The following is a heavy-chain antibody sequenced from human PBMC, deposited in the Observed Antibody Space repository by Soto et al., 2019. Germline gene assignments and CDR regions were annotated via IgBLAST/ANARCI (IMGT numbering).Heavy chain of an antibody. V-gene: IGHV1-18*01. D-gene: IGHD3-3*01. Sequence: EASVKVSCKASGYRFTDYGITWVRQAPGQGLEWMGWISSYNGNTNYARKFQGRVTMTTDISTAMTYMGLRSLTSDDTALYFCARYSRHDFWSHSTSPSYYFDYWGPGTLVTVSS. J-gene: IGHJ4*02. CDR1: GYRFTDYG. CDR2: ISSYNGNT. CDR3: ARYSRHDFWSHSTSPSYYFDY.